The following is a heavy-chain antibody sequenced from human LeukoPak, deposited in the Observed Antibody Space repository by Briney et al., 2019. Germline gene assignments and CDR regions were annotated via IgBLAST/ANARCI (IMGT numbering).Heavy chain of an antibody. Sequence: PGGSLRLSCAASGFTFSSYAMSWVRQAPVKGLEWVSVTSGSGGSTYYADSVKGRFTISRDNSKNTPYLQMNSLRAEDTAVYYCAKSGSSGYYGDYWGQGTLVTVSS. D-gene: IGHD3-22*01. CDR3: AKSGSSGYYGDY. CDR1: GFTFSSYA. V-gene: IGHV3-23*01. J-gene: IGHJ4*02. CDR2: TSGSGGST.